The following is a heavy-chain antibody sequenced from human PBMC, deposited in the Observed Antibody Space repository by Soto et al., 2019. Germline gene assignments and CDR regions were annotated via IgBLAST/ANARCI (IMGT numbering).Heavy chain of an antibody. CDR3: ARHGSGWDY. V-gene: IGHV1-3*05. CDR1: GYTFTSYA. Sequence: QVQLVQSGAEEKKPGASVKVSCKASGYTFTSYAMHWVRQAPGQRLEWMGWINAGNGNTKYSQKFQGRVTITRDTSASTADMQLSSLRSEDTAVYYCARHGSGWDYWGQGTLGTVSS. J-gene: IGHJ4*02. CDR2: INAGNGNT. D-gene: IGHD6-19*01.